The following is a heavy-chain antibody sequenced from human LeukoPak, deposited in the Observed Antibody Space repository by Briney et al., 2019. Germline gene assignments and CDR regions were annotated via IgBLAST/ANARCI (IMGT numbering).Heavy chain of an antibody. D-gene: IGHD6-13*01. Sequence: GGSLRLSCAASGFTFSSYGMHWVRQAPGKGLEWVAVISYDGSNKYYADSVKGRFTISRDNSKNTLYLQMNSLRAEDTAVYYCAKPDSSSWYGNVDYWGRGTLVSVSS. J-gene: IGHJ4*02. CDR3: AKPDSSSWYGNVDY. V-gene: IGHV3-30*18. CDR2: ISYDGSNK. CDR1: GFTFSSYG.